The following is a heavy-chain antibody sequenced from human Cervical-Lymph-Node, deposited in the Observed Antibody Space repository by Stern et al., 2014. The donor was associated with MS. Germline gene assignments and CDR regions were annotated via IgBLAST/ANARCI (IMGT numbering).Heavy chain of an antibody. Sequence: VQLVESGGGVVQPGRSLRLSCAVSGFTFSRYGMHWVRQAPGKGLEWVAVTSYDGTTKNYAESVKGRFTISRDSSKNMLMLQMNSLREEDTAVYFCARDGRYCTGGSCFAVNWFDSWGQGTLVIVSS. J-gene: IGHJ5*01. V-gene: IGHV3-30-3*01. CDR1: GFTFSRYG. CDR2: TSYDGTTK. D-gene: IGHD2-15*01. CDR3: ARDGRYCTGGSCFAVNWFDS.